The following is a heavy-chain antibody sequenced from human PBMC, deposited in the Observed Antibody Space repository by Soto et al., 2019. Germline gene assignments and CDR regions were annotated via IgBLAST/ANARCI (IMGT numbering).Heavy chain of an antibody. V-gene: IGHV4-59*01. CDR2: IYYSGST. D-gene: IGHD4-17*01. Sequence: QVQLQESGPGLVKPSETLSLTCTVSGGSISSYYWSWIRQPPGKGLEWIGYIYYSGSTNYNPSLKSRVTISVDTSKNQFSLKLSSVTAADTAVYYCARDLTVTQGPGFDYWGQGTLVTVSS. CDR1: GGSISSYY. CDR3: ARDLTVTQGPGFDY. J-gene: IGHJ4*02.